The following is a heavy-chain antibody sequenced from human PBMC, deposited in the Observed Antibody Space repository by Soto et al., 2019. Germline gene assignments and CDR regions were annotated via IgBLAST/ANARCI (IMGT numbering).Heavy chain of an antibody. V-gene: IGHV4-59*05. CDR2: IYYSGST. Sequence: SDTLSLTWPVSGGSISSYYWSWIRTPPGKGLEWIGSIYYSGSTNSNPSLKSRVTISVDTSKNQFSLKLSSVTAADTAVYYCARHLAYYYDSSGYHDAFDIWGQGTMVTVSS. CDR3: ARHLAYYYDSSGYHDAFDI. J-gene: IGHJ3*02. D-gene: IGHD3-22*01. CDR1: GGSISSYY.